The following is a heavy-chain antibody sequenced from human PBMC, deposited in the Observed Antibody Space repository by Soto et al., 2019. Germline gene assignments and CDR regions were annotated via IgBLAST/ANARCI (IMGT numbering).Heavy chain of an antibody. V-gene: IGHV3-23*01. J-gene: IGHJ4*02. D-gene: IGHD6-6*01. CDR2: ISAGGGTTS. CDR1: GFTFSYYG. Sequence: EVQLLESGGALVQPGGSLRLSCVASGFTFSYYGMSWVRQAPGKGLDWVSVISAGGGTTSYYADSVKGRFTISRDNPKNTLFLQMNSLTVDDTAIYYCAKRGPSSTSSGEDYWCQGTLVTVSS. CDR3: AKRGPSSTSSGEDY.